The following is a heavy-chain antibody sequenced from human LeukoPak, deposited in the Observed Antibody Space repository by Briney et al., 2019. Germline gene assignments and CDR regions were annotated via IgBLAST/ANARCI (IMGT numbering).Heavy chain of an antibody. D-gene: IGHD1-26*01. CDR3: TKDFTFSGSYY. J-gene: IGHJ4*02. Sequence: GGSPRLSCAASGFTFGSYAMSWVRQAPGKGLEWVSALSYSGGYTYYADSVKGRFTISRDNSKNMLYLQMNSLRAEDTAVYYCTKDFTFSGSYYWGQGTLVTVSS. CDR1: GFTFGSYA. V-gene: IGHV3-23*01. CDR2: LSYSGGYT.